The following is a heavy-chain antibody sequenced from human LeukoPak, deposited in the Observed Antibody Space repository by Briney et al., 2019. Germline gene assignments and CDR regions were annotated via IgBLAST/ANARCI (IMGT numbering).Heavy chain of an antibody. Sequence: ASVKVSCKASGYTFTSYGISWVRQAPGQGLEWMGWISAYNGNTNYAQKLQGRVTMTTDTSTSTAYMELRSLRSDDTAVYYCARDYSVVVVAATFDYWGQGTLVTVSS. D-gene: IGHD2-15*01. J-gene: IGHJ4*02. CDR2: ISAYNGNT. CDR3: ARDYSVVVVAATFDY. CDR1: GYTFTSYG. V-gene: IGHV1-18*01.